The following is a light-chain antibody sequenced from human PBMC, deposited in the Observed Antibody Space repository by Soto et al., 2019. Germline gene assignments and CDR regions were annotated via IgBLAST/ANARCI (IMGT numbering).Light chain of an antibody. CDR3: SSYTSSNTVL. J-gene: IGLJ2*01. CDR2: DVH. CDR1: SSDVGGYNY. V-gene: IGLV2-14*01. Sequence: QSALTQPASVSGSPGQSITISCTGTSSDVGGYNYVSWYQQHPGKAPQLMIYDVHNRPSGVSNRFSGSKSGNTASLTISGLQAEDEADYYCSSYTSSNTVLFGGGTKLTVL.